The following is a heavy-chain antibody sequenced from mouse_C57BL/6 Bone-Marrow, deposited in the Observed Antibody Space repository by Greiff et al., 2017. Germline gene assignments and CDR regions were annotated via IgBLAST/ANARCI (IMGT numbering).Heavy chain of an antibody. Sequence: VQLQQSGAELVRPGASVKLSCTASGFNIKDDYMHWVKQRPEQGLEWIGWIDPENGDTEYASKFQGKATMTADTSSNTAYRQLSSLTSEDTAVYYCTKGYYYGSSWAMDYWGQGTSVTVSS. D-gene: IGHD1-1*01. CDR3: TKGYYYGSSWAMDY. CDR2: IDPENGDT. CDR1: GFNIKDDY. J-gene: IGHJ4*01. V-gene: IGHV14-4*01.